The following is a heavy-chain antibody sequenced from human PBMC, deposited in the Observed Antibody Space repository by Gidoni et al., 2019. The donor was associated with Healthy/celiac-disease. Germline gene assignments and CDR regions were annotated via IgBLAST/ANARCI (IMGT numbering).Heavy chain of an antibody. D-gene: IGHD6-13*01. V-gene: IGHV4-39*07. CDR1: GDSVSNPDYY. CDR2: VSYRGTT. CDR3: ARDIRYSSSWSHFDF. Sequence: QLQLQESGPRLVKPSETLSLSCTVSGDSVSNPDYYWGWVRQPPGKGLEWIGTVSYRGTTYYNPSLKSRVTILVHTSLNQFSLRLSSVTAADTAIYYCARDIRYSSSWSHFDFWGQGTLATVSP. J-gene: IGHJ4*02.